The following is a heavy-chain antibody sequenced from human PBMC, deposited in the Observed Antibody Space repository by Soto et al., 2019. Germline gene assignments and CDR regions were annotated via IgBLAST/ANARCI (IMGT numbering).Heavy chain of an antibody. D-gene: IGHD2-21*02. CDR1: GGSIGYYY. Sequence: SETLSLTCTVSGGSIGYYYWTWIRQPPGKGLEWIGFIYYSGSTNYNPSLKSRVTTSVDTSKNQFSLKLTSVTAADTAVYYCARERGVTTNDAFDVWGRGAMVTVSS. CDR2: IYYSGST. J-gene: IGHJ3*01. CDR3: ARERGVTTNDAFDV. V-gene: IGHV4-59*01.